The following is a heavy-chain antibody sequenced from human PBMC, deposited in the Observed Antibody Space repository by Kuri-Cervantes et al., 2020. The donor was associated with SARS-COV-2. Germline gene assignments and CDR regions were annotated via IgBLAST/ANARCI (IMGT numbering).Heavy chain of an antibody. CDR2: IYYSGST. V-gene: IGHV4-61*01. D-gene: IGHD2-15*01. CDR3: ARQARPGYSSNTVNMDV. Sequence: ESLKISCTVSGYSISSGYYWCWIRQPPGKGLEWIGYIYYSGSTNYNPSLKSRVTISVDTSKNQFSLKPSSVTAADTAVYYCARQARPGYSSNTVNMDVWGKGTTVTVSS. CDR1: GYSISSGYY. J-gene: IGHJ6*03.